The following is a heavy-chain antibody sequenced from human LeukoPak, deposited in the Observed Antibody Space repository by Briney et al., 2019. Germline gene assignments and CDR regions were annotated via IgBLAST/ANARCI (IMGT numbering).Heavy chain of an antibody. Sequence: PSETLSLTCAVYGGSFSGYYWSWIRQPPGKGLEWIGEINHSGSTNYNPSLKSRVTISVDTSKNQFSLKLSSVTAADTAVYYCARRSRYYDSSGYYYSNYYYGMDVWGQGTTVTVSS. CDR3: ARRSRYYDSSGYYYSNYYYGMDV. V-gene: IGHV4-34*01. D-gene: IGHD3-22*01. J-gene: IGHJ6*02. CDR1: GGSFSGYY. CDR2: INHSGST.